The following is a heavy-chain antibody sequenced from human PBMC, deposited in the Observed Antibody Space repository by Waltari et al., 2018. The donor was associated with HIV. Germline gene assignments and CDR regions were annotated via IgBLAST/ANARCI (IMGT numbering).Heavy chain of an antibody. D-gene: IGHD3-22*01. CDR2: ISSSSSYI. V-gene: IGHV3-21*01. CDR3: ARLFGSYYYDAAGYYFDY. J-gene: IGHJ4*02. Sequence: VQLVESGGGLVKPGGSLRLSCAASGFTFRRYTITWVRQAPGKGLEWVSSISSSSSYIYMADSLKGRITISRDNAKRSVFLQMNRLRAEDTAVYYCARLFGSYYYDAAGYYFDYWGQGTLVTVSS. CDR1: GFTFRRYT.